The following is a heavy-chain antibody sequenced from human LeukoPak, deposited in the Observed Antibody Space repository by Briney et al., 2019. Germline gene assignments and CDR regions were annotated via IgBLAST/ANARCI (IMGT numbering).Heavy chain of an antibody. J-gene: IGHJ5*02. Sequence: ASVKVSCKASGYTFSSYAISWVRQAPGQGLEWMGGIIPIFGTANYAQKFQGRVTITTDEFTSTAYMELSSLRSEDTAVYYCARRGNWNYEFWFDRWGQGTLVTVSS. CDR2: IIPIFGTA. CDR1: GYTFSSYA. D-gene: IGHD1-7*01. V-gene: IGHV1-69*05. CDR3: ARRGNWNYEFWFDR.